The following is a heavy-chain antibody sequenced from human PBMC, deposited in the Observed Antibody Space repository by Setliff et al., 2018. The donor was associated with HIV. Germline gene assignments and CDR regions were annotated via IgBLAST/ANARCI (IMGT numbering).Heavy chain of an antibody. J-gene: IGHJ6*02. CDR1: GYSFSNYA. V-gene: IGHV1-3*01. CDR3: ARLGSGWSDSYYYAMDI. D-gene: IGHD6-19*01. CDR2: INAGNGNT. Sequence: ASVKVSCKASGYSFSNYAMHWVRQAPGQSLEWMGWINAGNGNTNYAQKLQGRVTMTTDTSTSTAYMELRSLRSDDTAMYYCARLGSGWSDSYYYAMDIWGQGTTVTVSS.